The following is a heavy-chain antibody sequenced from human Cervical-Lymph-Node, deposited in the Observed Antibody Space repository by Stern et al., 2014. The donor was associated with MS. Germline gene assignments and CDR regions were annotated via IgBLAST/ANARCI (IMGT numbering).Heavy chain of an antibody. D-gene: IGHD3-3*01. CDR1: GFAFNGYN. Sequence: VQLVESGGGLVKPGGSLRLSCAASGFAFNGYNMNWVRQAPGKGLEWISSITRNSGNTYYSDSVKGRFTMSRDNAENSVFLQMNSLRVEDTAVYYCARGRVIEYWGQGILVTVSS. V-gene: IGHV3-21*01. CDR2: ITRNSGNT. CDR3: ARGRVIEY. J-gene: IGHJ4*02.